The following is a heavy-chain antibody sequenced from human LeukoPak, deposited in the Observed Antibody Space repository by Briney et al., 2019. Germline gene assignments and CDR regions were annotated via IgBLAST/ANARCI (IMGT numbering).Heavy chain of an antibody. CDR2: INPNSGGT. CDR3: ASDTWGYYDSSNYYRQADY. CDR1: GYTFTGYY. J-gene: IGHJ4*02. V-gene: IGHV1-2*06. Sequence: ASVKVSCKASGYTFTGYYMHWVRQAPGQGLECMGRINPNSGGTSYAQKFEGRVTMTRDTSISTAYMELSRLRSDDTAVYYCASDTWGYYDSSNYYRQADYWGQGTLVTVSS. D-gene: IGHD3-22*01.